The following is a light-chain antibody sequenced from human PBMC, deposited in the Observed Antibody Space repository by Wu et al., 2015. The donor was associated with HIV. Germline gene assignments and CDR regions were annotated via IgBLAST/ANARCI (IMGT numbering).Light chain of an antibody. CDR2: GAS. J-gene: IGKJ1*01. Sequence: EIVMTQSPATLSVSPGERATLSCRASQSVSSSYLAWYQHKPGQAPRLLIFGASTRATAIPDRFTGSGSGTDFTLTISRLEPEDFAVYYCQQYGDSLTWTFGQGTKVEIK. CDR3: QQYGDSLTWT. CDR1: QSVSSSY. V-gene: IGKV3-20*01.